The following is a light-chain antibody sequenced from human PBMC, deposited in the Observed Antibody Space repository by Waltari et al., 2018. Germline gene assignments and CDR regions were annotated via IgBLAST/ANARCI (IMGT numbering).Light chain of an antibody. CDR2: DAS. Sequence: EIVMTQSPATLSVSPGEAATLSCRASRAIANALAWYQHKPGESLRLSIYDASTRATGVPARFSGSWSGTEFTLSITGLQSEDSAVYFCQQFNTQYSFGQGTKLEIK. J-gene: IGKJ2*01. V-gene: IGKV3-15*01. CDR3: QQFNTQYS. CDR1: RAIANA.